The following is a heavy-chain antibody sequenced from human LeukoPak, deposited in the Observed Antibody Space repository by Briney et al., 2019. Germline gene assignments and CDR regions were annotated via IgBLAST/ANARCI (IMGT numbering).Heavy chain of an antibody. Sequence: SVKVSCKASGGTFSSYAISWVRQAPGQGLEWMGGIIPIFGTANYAQKFQGRVTITADESTSTAYMELSSLRSEDTAVYYCARGYDFWSGYYPAWGRGTLVTVSS. CDR1: GGTFSSYA. J-gene: IGHJ5*02. CDR2: IIPIFGTA. D-gene: IGHD3-3*01. CDR3: ARGYDFWSGYYPA. V-gene: IGHV1-69*13.